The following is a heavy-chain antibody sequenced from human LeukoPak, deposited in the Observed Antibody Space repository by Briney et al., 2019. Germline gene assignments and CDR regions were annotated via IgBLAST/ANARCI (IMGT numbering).Heavy chain of an antibody. V-gene: IGHV4-59*01. J-gene: IGHJ4*01. CDR2: ISYTGST. CDR1: GGSISSYY. CDR3: ARDGAPGGSAYFDY. Sequence: PSETLSLTCTVSGGSISSYYWSWIRQPPGKGLEWIGYISYTGSTNYNPSLKTRVTISVDTSKKQFSLKLSSVTAADTAVYYCARDGAPGGSAYFDYWGRGTLVTVSS. D-gene: IGHD3-16*01.